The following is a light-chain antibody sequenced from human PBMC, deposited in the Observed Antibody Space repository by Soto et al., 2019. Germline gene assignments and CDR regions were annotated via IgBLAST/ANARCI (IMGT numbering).Light chain of an antibody. Sequence: IQLTQSPSSLPASVGDRVTITCRASQGITTYLAWYQQKPGKAPKLLVYAASALQSGVPSRFSGSGSWTDFTLTISSLQPEDFATYYCLQINSYPYTFGQGTKLEIK. J-gene: IGKJ2*01. V-gene: IGKV1-9*01. CDR3: LQINSYPYT. CDR2: AAS. CDR1: QGITTY.